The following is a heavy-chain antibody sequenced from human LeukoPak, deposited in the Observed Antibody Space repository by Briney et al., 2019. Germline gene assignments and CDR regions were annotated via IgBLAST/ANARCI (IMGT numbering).Heavy chain of an antibody. CDR1: GFSFNTYG. CDR2: VRYDGSKK. J-gene: IGHJ4*02. V-gene: IGHV3-30*02. D-gene: IGHD4-17*01. Sequence: GGSLRLSCAASGFSFNTYGMHWVRQAPGKGLEWVAFVRYDGSKKYYTNSVKGRSTISRDNSKNTLYLQMNSLRAEDTAVYYCAKESLDADYGDYVYFFDYWDQGTLVTVSS. CDR3: AKESLDADYGDYVYFFDY.